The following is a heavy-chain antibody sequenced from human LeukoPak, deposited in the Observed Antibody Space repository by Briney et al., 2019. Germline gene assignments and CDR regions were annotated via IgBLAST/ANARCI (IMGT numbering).Heavy chain of an antibody. CDR1: VGSISSSSHY. V-gene: IGHV4-39*01. D-gene: IGHD1-26*01. CDR3: SRHVGAGLWYFDY. CDR2: FFYSESI. Sequence: PSETLSLTCTVSVGSISSSSHYWGWSCEPPGKGLDWIGSFFYSESIYYNPSLKGRVTICVDRAKNQFSLNLSSVTAADTAVYYCSRHVGAGLWYFDYWGQGTLVTVSS. J-gene: IGHJ4*02.